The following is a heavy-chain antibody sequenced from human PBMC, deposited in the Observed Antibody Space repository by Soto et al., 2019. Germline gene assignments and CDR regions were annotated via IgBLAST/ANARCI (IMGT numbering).Heavy chain of an antibody. CDR3: ARGGWGFSTSWYFDL. CDR1: GYTFTGYY. J-gene: IGHJ2*01. D-gene: IGHD1-26*01. V-gene: IGHV1-2*04. Sequence: ASVKVSCKASGYTFTGYYMHWVRQAPGQGLEWMGWINPNSGGTNYAQKFQGWVTMTRDTSTSTVYMELSSLRSEDTAVYYCARGGWGFSTSWYFDLWGRGTLVTVSS. CDR2: INPNSGGT.